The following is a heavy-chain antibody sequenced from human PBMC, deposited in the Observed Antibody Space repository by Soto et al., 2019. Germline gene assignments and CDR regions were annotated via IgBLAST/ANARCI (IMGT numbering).Heavy chain of an antibody. V-gene: IGHV3-15*01. D-gene: IGHD2-2*01. Sequence: PGGSLRLSCAASGFTFSNAWMSWVRQAPGKGLEWVGRIKSKTDGGRADYAAPVNGRFTMSRDDSKKTLYLQMSSLKSEDTAVYYCTTQYLEVPAAGFDYWGQGTLVTVSS. CDR2: IKSKTDGGRA. CDR1: GFTFSNAW. J-gene: IGHJ4*02. CDR3: TTQYLEVPAAGFDY.